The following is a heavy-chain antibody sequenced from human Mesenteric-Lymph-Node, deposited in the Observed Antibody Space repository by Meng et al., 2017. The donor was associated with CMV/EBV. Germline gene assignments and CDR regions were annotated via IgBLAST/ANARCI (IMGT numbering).Heavy chain of an antibody. CDR3: ARDLTVVVPAARSAHYYGMDV. CDR1: RFHFSSYT. V-gene: IGHV3-21*01. J-gene: IGHJ6*02. Sequence: GGSLRLSCAASRFHFSSYTMNWVRQAPGKGLEWVSSITSGSDYMYYADSVKGRFTISRDDAKDSLYLQMNSLRAEDTAVYYCARDLTVVVPAARSAHYYGMDVWGQGTTVTVSS. D-gene: IGHD2-2*01. CDR2: ITSGSDYM.